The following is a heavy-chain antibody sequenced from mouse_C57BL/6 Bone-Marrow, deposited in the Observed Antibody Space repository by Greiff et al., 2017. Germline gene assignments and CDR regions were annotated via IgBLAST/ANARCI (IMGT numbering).Heavy chain of an antibody. Sequence: QVQLQQPGAELVKPGASVKLSCKASGYTFTSYWMHWVKQRPGQGLEWIGMIHPNSGSTNYNEKFKSKATLTVDKSSSTAYMQLSSLTSEDSAVYYCASYGYDEGFDYWGQGTTLTVSS. CDR1: GYTFTSYW. CDR2: IHPNSGST. D-gene: IGHD2-2*01. V-gene: IGHV1-64*01. J-gene: IGHJ2*01. CDR3: ASYGYDEGFDY.